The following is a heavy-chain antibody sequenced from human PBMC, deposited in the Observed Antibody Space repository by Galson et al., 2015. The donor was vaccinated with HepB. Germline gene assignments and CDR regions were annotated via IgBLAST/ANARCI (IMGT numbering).Heavy chain of an antibody. J-gene: IGHJ4*02. CDR1: GDSVSSKSAI. Sequence: CAISGDSVSSKSAIWNWNRQSPSRGLEWLGRTYYRSKWYFHYADSVRGRITINPDTSKNQFSLQLNSVTPEDTAMYYCARLDPGGDSWLLNYFDYWGQGTLVTVSP. D-gene: IGHD6-13*01. CDR2: TYYRSKWYF. V-gene: IGHV6-1*01. CDR3: ARLDPGGDSWLLNYFDY.